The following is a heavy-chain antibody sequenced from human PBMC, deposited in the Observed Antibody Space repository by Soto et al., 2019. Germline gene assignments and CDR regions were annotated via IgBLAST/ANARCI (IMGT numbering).Heavy chain of an antibody. CDR3: ARDWWEQPAGKETVSQFDY. V-gene: IGHV3-33*01. CDR2: IWSDGSSK. J-gene: IGHJ4*02. CDR1: GFAFGNYG. D-gene: IGHD6-13*01. Sequence: QVQLVESGGGVVQPGRSLTLSCAASGFAFGNYGIHWVLQAPGKGLEWVAVIWSDGSSKYCGDSVKGRFNITRDNTKNTVYLQMTSLRAEDTAVYYCARDWWEQPAGKETVSQFDYWGQGTLVNVSS.